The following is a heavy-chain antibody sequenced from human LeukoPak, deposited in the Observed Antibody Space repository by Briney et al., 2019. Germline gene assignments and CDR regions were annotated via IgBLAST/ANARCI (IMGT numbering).Heavy chain of an antibody. D-gene: IGHD5-18*01. Sequence: NSSETLSLTCTVSGGSISSYYWSWIRQPPGKGLEWIGYIYYSGSTNYNPSLKSRVTISVDTSKNQFSLKLSSVTAADTAVYYCARDMGYSYGYSAFDIWGQGTMVTVS. CDR2: IYYSGST. CDR3: ARDMGYSYGYSAFDI. V-gene: IGHV4-59*12. J-gene: IGHJ3*02. CDR1: GGSISSYY.